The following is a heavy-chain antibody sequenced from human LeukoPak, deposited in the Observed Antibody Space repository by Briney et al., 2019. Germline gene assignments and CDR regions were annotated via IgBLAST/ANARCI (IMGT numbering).Heavy chain of an antibody. J-gene: IGHJ6*02. V-gene: IGHV3-30*03. Sequence: PGRSLRLSCAASGFTFSSYGMHWVRQAPGKGLEWVAIISYDGSNKYYLESEKGRFTISRDNSKNTLYLQMNSLRAEDTAVYYCARGSYCSGGSCYDYSYYGMDVWGQGTTVTVSS. CDR3: ARGSYCSGGSCYDYSYYGMDV. D-gene: IGHD2-15*01. CDR2: ISYDGSNK. CDR1: GFTFSSYG.